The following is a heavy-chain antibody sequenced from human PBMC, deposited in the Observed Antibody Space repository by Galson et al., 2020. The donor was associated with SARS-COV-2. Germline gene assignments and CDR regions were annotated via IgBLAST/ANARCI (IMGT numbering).Heavy chain of an antibody. Sequence: SGPTLVKPTQTLTLTCTFSGFSLSTSGVGVDWFRQPPGKALEWIALIYWDDDKRYRPSLKSRLTITKDTSKNQVVLTMTNMDPVDTATYYCAHRRGPGVRGAPFDYWGQGTLVTVSS. CDR1: GFSLSTSGVG. CDR3: AHRRGPGVRGAPFDY. J-gene: IGHJ4*02. CDR2: IYWDDDK. V-gene: IGHV2-5*02. D-gene: IGHD3-10*01.